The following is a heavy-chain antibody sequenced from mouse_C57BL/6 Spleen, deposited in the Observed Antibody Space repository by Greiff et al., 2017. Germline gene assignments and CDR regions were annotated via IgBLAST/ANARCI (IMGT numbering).Heavy chain of an antibody. CDR2: IDPETGGT. V-gene: IGHV1-15*01. Sequence: VQLQQSGAELVRPGASVTLSCKASGYTFTDYEMPWVKQTPVHGLEWIGAIDPETGGTAYNQKFKGKAILTADKSSSTAYMELRSLTSEDSAVYYCTRKPDYWGQGTTLTVSS. CDR1: GYTFTDYE. J-gene: IGHJ2*01. CDR3: TRKPDY.